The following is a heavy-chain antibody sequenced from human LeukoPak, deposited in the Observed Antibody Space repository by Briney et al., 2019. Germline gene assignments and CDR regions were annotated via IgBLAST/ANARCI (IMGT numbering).Heavy chain of an antibody. V-gene: IGHV4-4*07. J-gene: IGHJ4*02. CDR2: IYTSGST. CDR3: ARAEVVSATMYYFDY. CDR1: GGSISGYD. D-gene: IGHD2-15*01. Sequence: SETLSLTCTVSGGSISGYDWSWIRHPAAKGLQWIRRIYTSGSTNYNPSLKSRVTMSVDTSKNQFSLKLYSLTAADTAVYYCARAEVVSATMYYFDYWGQGTLVTVSS.